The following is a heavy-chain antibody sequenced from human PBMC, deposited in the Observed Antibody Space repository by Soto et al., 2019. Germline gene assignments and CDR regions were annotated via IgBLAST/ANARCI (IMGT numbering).Heavy chain of an antibody. D-gene: IGHD3-3*01. Sequence: QVQLVESGGGMVQPGRSLRLSCAASGFTFSSYGMHWVRQAPGKGLEWVAVISYDGSNKYYADSVKGRFTISRDNSKNTLYLQMNSLRAEDTAVYYCAKDHYDFWSGSVNYWGQGTLVTVSS. J-gene: IGHJ4*02. CDR1: GFTFSSYG. CDR3: AKDHYDFWSGSVNY. V-gene: IGHV3-30*18. CDR2: ISYDGSNK.